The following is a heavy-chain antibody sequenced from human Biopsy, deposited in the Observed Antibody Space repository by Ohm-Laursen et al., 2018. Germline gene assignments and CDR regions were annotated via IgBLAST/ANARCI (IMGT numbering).Heavy chain of an antibody. CDR1: GDSINSSY. D-gene: IGHD2-15*01. Sequence: SETLSLTCAVSGDSINSSYWSWIRQPPGKGLEWIGFISNSGNTNYNPSLKGRFTISVDTSKNQISLKLGSVTVADTAVFYCARRGSGGRSFDYWGQGSLVTVSS. J-gene: IGHJ4*02. CDR3: ARRGSGGRSFDY. CDR2: ISNSGNT. V-gene: IGHV4-59*08.